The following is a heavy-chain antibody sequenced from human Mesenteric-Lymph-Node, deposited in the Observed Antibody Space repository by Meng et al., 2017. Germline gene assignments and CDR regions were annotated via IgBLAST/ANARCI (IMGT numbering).Heavy chain of an antibody. V-gene: IGHV1-18*01. CDR3: ARGATIFGVVTPGDY. D-gene: IGHD3-3*01. CDR2: ISTYNGNT. Sequence: GPVGEVGAGVQDPGALVKVACKASGYTFASYGISWVRQAPGQGLEWMGWISTYNGNTNYAQKLQGRVTMTTDTSTSTAYMELRSLRSDDTAVYYCARGATIFGVVTPGDYWGQGTLVTVSS. CDR1: GYTFASYG. J-gene: IGHJ4*02.